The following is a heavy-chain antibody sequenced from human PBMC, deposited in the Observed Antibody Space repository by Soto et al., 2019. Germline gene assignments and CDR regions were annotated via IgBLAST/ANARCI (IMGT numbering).Heavy chain of an antibody. CDR2: VYYSGTT. D-gene: IGHD4-17*01. CDR3: ARTTAVPNTLRSRYFFDY. Sequence: NPSETLSLTCSVSGGSVSDKTYYWSWIRQPPGKRLEWIGYVYYSGTTNYNPSLKSRVTISVDLSKNRFSLGLSSVTTADTALYYCARTTAVPNTLRSRYFFDYWGQGTLVTVSS. V-gene: IGHV4-61*01. CDR1: GGSVSDKTYY. J-gene: IGHJ4*02.